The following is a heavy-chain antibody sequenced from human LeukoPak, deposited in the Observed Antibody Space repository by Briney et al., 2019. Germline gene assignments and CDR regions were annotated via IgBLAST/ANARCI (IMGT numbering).Heavy chain of an antibody. CDR3: ARDRLGNSDAFDI. J-gene: IGHJ3*02. V-gene: IGHV1-18*04. Sequence: ASVKVSCKASGYTFTNHGLTWVRQAPGPGREWMGWINTYIGDTKYAQNFQGRVTMTTDTTTRIVYMELMSLRSDDTAVYYCARDRLGNSDAFDIWGQGTMVTVSS. CDR1: GYTFTNHG. D-gene: IGHD4-23*01. CDR2: INTYIGDT.